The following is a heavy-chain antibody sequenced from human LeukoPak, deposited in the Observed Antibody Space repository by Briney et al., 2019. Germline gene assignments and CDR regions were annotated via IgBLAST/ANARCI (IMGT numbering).Heavy chain of an antibody. CDR1: GGSISSYY. Sequence: SETLSLTCTVSGGSISSYYWSWIRQPPGKGLEWIGNIYYSGSTNYNPSLKSRVTISVDTSKNQFSLKLSSVTAADAAVYYCAREFPITMVRGVPGEVDWFDPWGQGTLVTVSS. CDR2: IYYSGST. V-gene: IGHV4-59*01. J-gene: IGHJ5*02. CDR3: AREFPITMVRGVPGEVDWFDP. D-gene: IGHD3-10*01.